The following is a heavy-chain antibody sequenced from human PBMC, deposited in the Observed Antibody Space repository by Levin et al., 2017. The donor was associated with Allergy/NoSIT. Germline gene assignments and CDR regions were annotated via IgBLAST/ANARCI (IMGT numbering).Heavy chain of an antibody. D-gene: IGHD3-10*01. CDR3: ARDNIGLPDAFDI. CDR1: GFTFDDYA. Sequence: GGSLRLSCAASGFTFDDYAMHWVRQAPGKGLEWVPGISWNSGSIGYADSVKGRFTISRDNAKNPLYLQMNSLRTEDTALYYCARDNIGLPDAFDIWGQGTMVIVSS. V-gene: IGHV3-9*01. CDR2: ISWNSGSI. J-gene: IGHJ3*02.